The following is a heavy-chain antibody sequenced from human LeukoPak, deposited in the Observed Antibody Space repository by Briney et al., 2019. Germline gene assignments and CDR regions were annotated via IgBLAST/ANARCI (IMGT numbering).Heavy chain of an antibody. D-gene: IGHD2-21*02. CDR3: ARVRRETYCGGDCYSGWFDP. Sequence: SETLSLTCTVSGGSISSGGYYWSWIRQHPGKGLEWIGYIYHSGSTYYNPSLKSRVTISVDRSKNQFSLKLSSVTAADTAVYYCARVRRETYCGGDCYSGWFDPWGQGTLVTVSS. CDR2: IYHSGST. J-gene: IGHJ5*02. CDR1: GGSISSGGYY. V-gene: IGHV4-30-2*01.